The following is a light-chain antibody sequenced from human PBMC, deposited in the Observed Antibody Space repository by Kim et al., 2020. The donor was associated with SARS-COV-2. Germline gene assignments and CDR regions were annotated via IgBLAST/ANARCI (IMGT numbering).Light chain of an antibody. CDR2: GAS. V-gene: IGKV3-20*01. J-gene: IGKJ1*01. Sequence: SPGERATLSCRASQSVGSSYLAWYQQTPGQAPRLLIYGASSRATGIPDRFTGSGSGTDFTLTISRLEPEDFAVYYCQQYGSSPRTFGQGTKVDIK. CDR1: QSVGSSY. CDR3: QQYGSSPRT.